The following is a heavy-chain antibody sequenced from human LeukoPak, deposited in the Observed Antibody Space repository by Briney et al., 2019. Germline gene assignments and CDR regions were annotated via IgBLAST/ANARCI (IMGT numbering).Heavy chain of an antibody. CDR3: AKVSNWNYVYFDY. D-gene: IGHD1-7*01. CDR2: ISGSGGST. J-gene: IGHJ4*02. Sequence: PGGSLRLSCAASGFTFSSYAMSWVRQAPGKGLELVSAISGSGGSTYYADPVKGRFTISRDNSKNTLYLQMNSLRAEDTAVYYCAKVSNWNYVYFDYWGQGTLVTVSS. CDR1: GFTFSSYA. V-gene: IGHV3-23*01.